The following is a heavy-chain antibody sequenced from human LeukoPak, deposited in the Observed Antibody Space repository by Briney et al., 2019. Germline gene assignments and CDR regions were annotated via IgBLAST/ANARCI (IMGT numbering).Heavy chain of an antibody. V-gene: IGHV4-38-2*02. CDR1: GYSISSGYY. D-gene: IGHD3-10*01. J-gene: IGHJ5*02. Sequence: SETLSLTCTVSGYSISSGYYWGWIRQPPGKGLEWIGSIYHSGSTYYNPSLKSRVTISVDTSKNQFSLKLSSVTAADTAVYYRARGDYGSGSYPSPIDPWGQGTLVTVSS. CDR2: IYHSGST. CDR3: ARGDYGSGSYPSPIDP.